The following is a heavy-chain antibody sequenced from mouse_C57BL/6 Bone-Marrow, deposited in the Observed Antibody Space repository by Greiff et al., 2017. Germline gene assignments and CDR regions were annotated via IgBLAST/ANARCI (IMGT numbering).Heavy chain of an antibody. CDR3: ARDWDYFDY. CDR1: GYAFSTYW. V-gene: IGHV1-80*01. D-gene: IGHD4-1*01. J-gene: IGHJ2*01. CDR2: IYPGDGDT. Sequence: VQRVESGAELVKPGASVKISCKVSGYAFSTYWMNWVKQRPGKGLEWIGQIYPGDGDTNYNGKFKGKATLTADKSSSTAYMQLSSVTSEDSAVYFCARDWDYFDYWGQGTTLTVSS.